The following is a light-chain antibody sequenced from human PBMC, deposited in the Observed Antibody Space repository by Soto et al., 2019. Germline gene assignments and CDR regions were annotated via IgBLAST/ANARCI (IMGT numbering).Light chain of an antibody. J-gene: IGKJ1*01. Sequence: DLQMTQSPSSLSASVGDRVTITCRASQSISSYLNWYQQKPGKAPKLLIYGASSLQSGDPSRFSGSGSGTDFTLTISSLQPEDFATYYCQHSYITPWTFGQGTKVEIK. CDR1: QSISSY. CDR3: QHSYITPWT. CDR2: GAS. V-gene: IGKV1-39*01.